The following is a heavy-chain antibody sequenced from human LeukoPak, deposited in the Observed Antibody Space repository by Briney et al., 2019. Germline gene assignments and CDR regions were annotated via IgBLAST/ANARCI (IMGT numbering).Heavy chain of an antibody. CDR1: GFTFSSYS. CDR2: ISSSSSTI. CDR3: ASYGSGSYYKSRFDY. Sequence: LTGGSLRLSCAASGFTFSSYSMNWVRQAPGKGLEWVSYISSSSSTIYYADSVKGRFTISRDNAKNSLYLQMNSLRAEDTAVYYCASYGSGSYYKSRFDYWGQGTLVTVSS. D-gene: IGHD3-10*01. V-gene: IGHV3-48*04. J-gene: IGHJ4*02.